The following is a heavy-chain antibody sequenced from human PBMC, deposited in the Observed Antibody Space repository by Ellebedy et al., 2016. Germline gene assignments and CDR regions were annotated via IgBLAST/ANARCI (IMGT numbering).Heavy chain of an antibody. CDR3: ARHGGWLQSYYYYGMDV. J-gene: IGHJ6*02. D-gene: IGHD5-24*01. V-gene: IGHV5-51*01. CDR2: IYPGDSDT. Sequence: GESLKISXQASGYRFTSYWIGWVRQMPGKGLEWMGIIYPGDSDTRYSPSFQGQVTISADKSISTAYLQWSSLKASDTAMYYCARHGGWLQSYYYYGMDVWGQGTTVTVSS. CDR1: GYRFTSYW.